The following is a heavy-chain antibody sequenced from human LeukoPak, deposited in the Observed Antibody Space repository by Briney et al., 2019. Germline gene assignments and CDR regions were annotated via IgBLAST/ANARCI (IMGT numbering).Heavy chain of an antibody. J-gene: IGHJ4*02. CDR3: AKDNRRHYTSGPNPDSLH. V-gene: IGHV3-9*01. CDR2: VSWNSGSI. D-gene: IGHD6-19*01. CDR1: GFIFNNYA. Sequence: GGSLRLSCAGSGFIFNNYAMHWVRQPPGKGLEWVSGVSWNSGSIDYADSVKGRFTISRDNAKNSLYLQMNSLRVEDTAFYYCAKDNRRHYTSGPNPDSLHWGQGALVTVSS.